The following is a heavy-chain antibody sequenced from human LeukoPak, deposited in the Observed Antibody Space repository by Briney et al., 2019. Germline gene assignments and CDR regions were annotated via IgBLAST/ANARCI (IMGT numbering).Heavy chain of an antibody. J-gene: IGHJ4*02. CDR1: GYTFTGYY. CDR3: ARSSGWYEGYFDY. D-gene: IGHD6-19*01. CDR2: INPNSGGT. Sequence: GASVKVSCKASGYTFTGYYMHWVRQAPGQGLEWMGWINPNSGGTNYAQKFQGWVTMTRDTSISTAYMELSRLRSDDTAVYYCARSSGWYEGYFDYWGQGTLVTVSS. V-gene: IGHV1-2*04.